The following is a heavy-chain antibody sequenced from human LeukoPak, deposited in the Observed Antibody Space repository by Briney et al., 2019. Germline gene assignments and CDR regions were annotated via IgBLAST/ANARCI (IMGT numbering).Heavy chain of an antibody. Sequence: GASVKVSCKASGYTFTSYGISWVRQAPGQGLEWMGWISAYNGNTNYAQKLQGRVTMTTDTSTSTAYMELRSLRSDDTAVYYCARGTYYDFWSGSKQQAFDIWGQGTMVTASS. CDR1: GYTFTSYG. J-gene: IGHJ3*02. V-gene: IGHV1-18*01. D-gene: IGHD3-3*01. CDR2: ISAYNGNT. CDR3: ARGTYYDFWSGSKQQAFDI.